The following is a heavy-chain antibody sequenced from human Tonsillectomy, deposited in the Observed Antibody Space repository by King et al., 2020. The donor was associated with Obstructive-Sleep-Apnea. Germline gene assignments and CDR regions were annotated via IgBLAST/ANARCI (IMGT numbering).Heavy chain of an antibody. CDR1: GGSISSYF. CDR2: IYYSGST. D-gene: IGHD5-24*01. CDR3: ARAADWLQGRWFDP. Sequence: QLQESGPGLVKPSETLSLTCTVSGGSISSYFWSWIRQPPGKGLEWIGYIYYSGSTTYNPSLKSRVTVSVDTSKNQFSLKLSSVTAADTAVYYCARAADWLQGRWFDPWGQGTLVTVSS. V-gene: IGHV4-59*01. J-gene: IGHJ5*02.